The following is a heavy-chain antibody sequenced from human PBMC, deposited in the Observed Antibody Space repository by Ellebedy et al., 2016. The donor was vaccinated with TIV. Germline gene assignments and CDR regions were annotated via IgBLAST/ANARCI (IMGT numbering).Heavy chain of an antibody. V-gene: IGHV3-21*01. Sequence: GESLKISXVASGFAFSRYSMNWLRQTPEKGLEWVSSITDISAGIFYADSVKGRFTISRDNAKNSLYLQMNSLRAEDTAVYYCVRVSGSYSGFDYWGQGTLVTVSS. CDR1: GFAFSRYS. CDR2: ITDISAGI. D-gene: IGHD1-26*01. J-gene: IGHJ4*02. CDR3: VRVSGSYSGFDY.